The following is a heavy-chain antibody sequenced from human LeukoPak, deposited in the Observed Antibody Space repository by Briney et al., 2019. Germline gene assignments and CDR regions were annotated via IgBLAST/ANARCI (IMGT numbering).Heavy chain of an antibody. D-gene: IGHD6-13*01. Sequence: SETLSLTCTVSCGSISSYYWSWIRQPPGKGLEWIGYIYYSESTNYNPSLKSRVTISVDTSKNQFSLKLSSVTAADTAVYYCARGIEATGWAHHAFDIWGQGTMVTVSS. CDR3: ARGIEATGWAHHAFDI. CDR2: IYYSEST. CDR1: CGSISSYY. V-gene: IGHV4-59*01. J-gene: IGHJ3*02.